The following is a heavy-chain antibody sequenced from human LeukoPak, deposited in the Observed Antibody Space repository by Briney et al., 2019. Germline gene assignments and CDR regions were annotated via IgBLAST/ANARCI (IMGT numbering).Heavy chain of an antibody. V-gene: IGHV4-61*01. D-gene: IGHD6-19*01. Sequence: SETLSLTCTVSGGSVSSGSYYWSWIRQPPGKGLEWIGYIYYSGSTNYNPSLKSRVTISVDTSKNQFSLKLSSVTAADTAVYYCARGRYSSGWSWGQGTLVTVSS. CDR2: IYYSGST. CDR1: GGSVSSGSYY. J-gene: IGHJ5*02. CDR3: ARGRYSSGWS.